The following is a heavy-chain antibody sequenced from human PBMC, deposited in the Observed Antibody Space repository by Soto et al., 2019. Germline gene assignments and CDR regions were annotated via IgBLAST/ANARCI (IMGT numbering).Heavy chain of an antibody. Sequence: GGSLRLSCAASGFTFSSYPMTWVRQAPGKGLEWVSSISGSTGRTHYADSVKGRFSISRDDSKNTLFLQMNSLRAEDSAVYYCAKDATQSSSWAYYFDYWGQGTLVTVSS. V-gene: IGHV3-23*01. CDR3: AKDATQSSSWAYYFDY. D-gene: IGHD6-13*01. CDR1: GFTFSSYP. CDR2: ISGSTGRT. J-gene: IGHJ4*02.